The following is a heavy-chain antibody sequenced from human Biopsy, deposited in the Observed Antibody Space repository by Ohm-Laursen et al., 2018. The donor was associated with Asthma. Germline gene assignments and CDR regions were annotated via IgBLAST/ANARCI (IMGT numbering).Heavy chain of an antibody. J-gene: IGHJ4*02. CDR2: IYSGGTS. D-gene: IGHD3-22*01. Sequence: SLRLSCSASGFAVSRDHMFWVRQAPRKGLEWVSVIYSGGTSHAADSVRGRFTISRDYSKNTLYLQMHSLRAEDTDVYYCARGDSSNWSHYYFDYWGQGTLVTVSS. CDR1: GFAVSRDH. CDR3: ARGDSSNWSHYYFDY. V-gene: IGHV3-53*01.